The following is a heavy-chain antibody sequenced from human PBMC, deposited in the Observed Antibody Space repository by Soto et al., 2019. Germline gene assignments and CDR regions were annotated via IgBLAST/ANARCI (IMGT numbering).Heavy chain of an antibody. J-gene: IGHJ4*02. CDR2: INSDESVT. CDR1: GFTFNSYW. CDR3: ARDFGPTIAARVPFDY. D-gene: IGHD6-6*01. Sequence: GGSLRLCCAASGFTFNSYWMHWVRQAPGKGLVWVSRINSDESVTDYADSVKGRFTISRDNAKNTLYLQMNSPRAEDTAVYYCARDFGPTIAARVPFDYWGQGILVTVSS. V-gene: IGHV3-74*01.